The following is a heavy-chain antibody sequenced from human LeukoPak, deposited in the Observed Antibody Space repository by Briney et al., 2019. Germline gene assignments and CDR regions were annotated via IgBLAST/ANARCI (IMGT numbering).Heavy chain of an antibody. CDR2: VSSDGSIT. CDR1: RFTFSSYW. V-gene: IGHV3-74*01. J-gene: IGHJ4*02. CDR3: VRAVGGNDGRTFGY. D-gene: IGHD3-3*01. Sequence: PGGSLRLSCAASRFTFSSYWMHWVRQAPGKGLVWVSRVSSDGSITDYTDSVKGRFTISRDNAKNTLYLQMNSLRAEDTAMYYCVRAVGGNDGRTFGYWAQGTLVTVSS.